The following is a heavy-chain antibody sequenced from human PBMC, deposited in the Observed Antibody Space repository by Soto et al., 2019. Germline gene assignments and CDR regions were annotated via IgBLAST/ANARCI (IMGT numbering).Heavy chain of an antibody. CDR3: AKDSAYSSGGFDH. D-gene: IGHD6-25*01. Sequence: PGGSLRLSCAASGFDFSAHGMHWVRQAPGKGLEWVAVISYDGRNKNYADSGKGRFTISRDNSRNTVYLQMNSLRADDTAVYFCAKDSAYSSGGFDHWGQGILVTLSS. J-gene: IGHJ4*02. CDR2: ISYDGRNK. V-gene: IGHV3-30*18. CDR1: GFDFSAHG.